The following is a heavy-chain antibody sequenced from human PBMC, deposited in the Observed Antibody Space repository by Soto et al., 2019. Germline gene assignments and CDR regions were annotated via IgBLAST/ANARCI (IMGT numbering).Heavy chain of an antibody. CDR3: VRQGIGNLHGLVDV. D-gene: IGHD1-1*01. CDR2: VYSTGGT. J-gene: IGHJ6*04. CDR1: SGPTSSHN. V-gene: IGHV4-59*08. Sequence: QVQLQQSGPGLVKPSETLSLTCSVSSGPTSSHNWGWIRQTPGRGLEWIGYVYSTGGTSYNPSLTSRVTIAADTSTNHISLTLTAVTAADTAVYYCVRQGIGNLHGLVDVWGKGTTVRVSS.